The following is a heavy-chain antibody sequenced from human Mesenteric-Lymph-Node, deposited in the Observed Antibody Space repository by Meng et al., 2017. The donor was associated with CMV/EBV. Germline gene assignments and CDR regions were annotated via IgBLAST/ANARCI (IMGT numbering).Heavy chain of an antibody. V-gene: IGHV4-34*01. CDR1: GVSFSGYY. J-gene: IGHJ4*02. CDR3: ATDYGDTHY. CDR2: INHSEST. D-gene: IGHD4-17*01. Sequence: TLSLTCAVYGVSFSGYYWSWIRQPPGKGLEWIGEINHSESTNYNPSLKSRVTISVDTSKNQFSLKLSSVTAADTAVYYCATDYGDTHYWGQGTLVTVSS.